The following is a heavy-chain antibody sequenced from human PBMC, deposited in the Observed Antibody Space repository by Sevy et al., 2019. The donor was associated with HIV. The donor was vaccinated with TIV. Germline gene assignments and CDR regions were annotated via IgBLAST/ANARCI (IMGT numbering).Heavy chain of an antibody. CDR1: GFTFSNYG. V-gene: IGHV3-33*01. J-gene: IGHJ4*02. Sequence: GGSLRLSCVASGFTFSNYGMHWVRQAPGKGLEWVATIWEDIINKHYADSAKGRFTISRDNSKNTLYLQMNNLRAEDTAVYYCARKMELLVPDYWGQGTLVTVSS. D-gene: IGHD2-21*02. CDR2: IWEDIINK. CDR3: ARKMELLVPDY.